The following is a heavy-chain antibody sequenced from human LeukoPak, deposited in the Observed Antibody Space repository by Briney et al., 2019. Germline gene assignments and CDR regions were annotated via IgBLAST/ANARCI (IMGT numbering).Heavy chain of an antibody. D-gene: IGHD3-22*01. Sequence: ASVKVSCKASGGTFSSYALNWVRQAPGQGLEWMGGIIPMFGNANYAQKFQDRVTISADESTSTAYMELSGLRSEDTAVYYCARDKVGTGSYYGFDYWGQGTLATVSS. CDR2: IIPMFGNA. CDR3: ARDKVGTGSYYGFDY. CDR1: GGTFSSYA. V-gene: IGHV1-69*13. J-gene: IGHJ4*02.